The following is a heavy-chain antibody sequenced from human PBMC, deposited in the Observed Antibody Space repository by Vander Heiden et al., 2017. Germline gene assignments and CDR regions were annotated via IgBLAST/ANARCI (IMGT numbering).Heavy chain of an antibody. CDR1: GYTFSTYA. CDR2: ISGYSTDT. CDR3: ARSYYYENSGYPLDY. D-gene: IGHD3-22*01. Sequence: QVQLVQSGVEVKKPGASVKVSCKTSGYTFSTYAISWVRQAPGQGLEWLGWISGYSTDTNYAQRLKGRVTMTIDTSTSTAYMELRSLRLDDTAVYYCARSYYYENSGYPLDYWGQGTQVTVSS. V-gene: IGHV1-18*01. J-gene: IGHJ4*02.